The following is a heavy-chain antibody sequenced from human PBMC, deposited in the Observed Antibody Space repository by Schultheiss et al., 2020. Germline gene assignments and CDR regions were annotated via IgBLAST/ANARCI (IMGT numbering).Heavy chain of an antibody. V-gene: IGHV4-31*03. CDR3: ARDKGHTGWFGEYYYYYGMDV. CDR1: GGSISSGGYY. J-gene: IGHJ6*02. Sequence: SETLSLTCTVSGGSISSGGYYWSWIRQHPGKGLEWIGYIYYSGSTYYNPSLKSRVTISVDTSKNQFSLKLSSVTAADTAVYYCARDKGHTGWFGEYYYYYGMDVWGQGTTVTVSS. CDR2: IYYSGST. D-gene: IGHD3-10*01.